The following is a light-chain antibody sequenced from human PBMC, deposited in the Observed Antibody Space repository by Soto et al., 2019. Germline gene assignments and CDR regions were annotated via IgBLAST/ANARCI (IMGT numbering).Light chain of an antibody. CDR2: AAS. CDR3: LQHNSYPVT. V-gene: IGKV1-5*01. CDR1: EIIRSW. Sequence: DIQMTHSPSTLAAPVRDRVTITCGASEIIRSWLAWYQQKPGKAPTRLLYAASSLQSGVPSRCSGSGCGTEFTPTTSSLQPEDFATYYCLQHNSYPVTFGQGTKVDIK. J-gene: IGKJ1*01.